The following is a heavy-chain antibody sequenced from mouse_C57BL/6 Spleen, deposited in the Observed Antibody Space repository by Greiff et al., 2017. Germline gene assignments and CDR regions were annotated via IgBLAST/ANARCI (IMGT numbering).Heavy chain of an antibody. V-gene: IGHV1-54*01. Sequence: QVQLQQSGAELVRPGTSVKVSCKASGYAFTNYLIEWVKQRPGQGLEWIGVINPGSGGTNYNEKFKGKATLTADKSSSTAYMQLSSLTSEDSAVYFCARSGDYDYVDYWGQGTTLTVSS. D-gene: IGHD2-4*01. CDR3: ARSGDYDYVDY. CDR2: INPGSGGT. CDR1: GYAFTNYL. J-gene: IGHJ2*01.